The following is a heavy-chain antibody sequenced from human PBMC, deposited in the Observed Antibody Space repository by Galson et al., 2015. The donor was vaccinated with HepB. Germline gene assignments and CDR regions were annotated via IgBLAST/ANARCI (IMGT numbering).Heavy chain of an antibody. CDR2: ISWNSGSI. J-gene: IGHJ4*02. CDR1: GFTFDDYA. D-gene: IGHD4-17*01. CDR3: AKDLYGDYAYYFDY. Sequence: SLRLSCAASGFTFDDYAMHWVRQAPGKGLEWVSGISWNSGSIGYADSVRGRFTISRDNAKNSLYLQMNSLRAEDTALYYCAKDLYGDYAYYFDYWGQGTLVTVSS. V-gene: IGHV3-9*01.